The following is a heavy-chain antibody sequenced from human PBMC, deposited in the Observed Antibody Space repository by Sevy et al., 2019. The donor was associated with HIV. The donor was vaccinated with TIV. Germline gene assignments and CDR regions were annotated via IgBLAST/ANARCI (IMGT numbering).Heavy chain of an antibody. Sequence: ASVKVSCKVSGYTLTELSMHWVRQAPGKGLEWMGGFDPEDGETIYAQKFQGRVTMTEDTSTDTAYRELSSLRSEDTAVDYCSSSIAVAGSVYWGQGTLVTVSS. CDR2: FDPEDGET. D-gene: IGHD6-19*01. CDR1: GYTLTELS. J-gene: IGHJ4*02. V-gene: IGHV1-24*01. CDR3: SSSIAVAGSVY.